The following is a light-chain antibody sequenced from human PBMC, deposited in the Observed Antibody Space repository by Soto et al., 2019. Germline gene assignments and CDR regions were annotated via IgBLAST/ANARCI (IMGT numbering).Light chain of an antibody. V-gene: IGKV3-20*01. CDR1: QNIANNY. CDR3: QQYGSSPPIT. J-gene: IGKJ5*01. CDR2: DAS. Sequence: EIVLTQSPGTLSLSPGARATLSCRASQNIANNYLTWYRQKPGQAPRVLIYDASTRATGIPARFSGSGSGTDFTLTISRLEPEDSAVYHCQQYGSSPPITFGQGTRLEIK.